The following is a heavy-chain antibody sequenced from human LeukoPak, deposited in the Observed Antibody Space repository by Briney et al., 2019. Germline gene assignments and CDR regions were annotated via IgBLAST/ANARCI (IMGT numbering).Heavy chain of an antibody. CDR3: ARLMTSGSSWPLDS. V-gene: IGHV4-59*08. J-gene: IGHJ5*01. CDR2: IYYSGST. D-gene: IGHD6-13*01. Sequence: SETLSLTCTVSGVSISGYHWNWIRQPPGKGLEWIGYIYYSGSTDSNPSPRRGVTISLDTSKNQFSLKLNSVPAADTAVYYCARLMTSGSSWPLDSWGHGTLVTVSS. CDR1: GVSISGYH.